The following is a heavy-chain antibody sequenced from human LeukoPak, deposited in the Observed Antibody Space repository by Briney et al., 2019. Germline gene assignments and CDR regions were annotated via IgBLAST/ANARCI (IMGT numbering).Heavy chain of an antibody. CDR2: IYTSGST. Sequence: SETLSLTCTVSGGSISSYYWSWIRQPAGKGLEWIGRIYTSGSTNSNPSLKSRVTISVDTSKNQFSLKLSSVTAADTATYYCARGKVVVEGYYYYGMDVWGQGSTVTVSS. D-gene: IGHD2-15*01. CDR1: GGSISSYY. J-gene: IGHJ6*02. V-gene: IGHV4-4*07. CDR3: ARGKVVVEGYYYYGMDV.